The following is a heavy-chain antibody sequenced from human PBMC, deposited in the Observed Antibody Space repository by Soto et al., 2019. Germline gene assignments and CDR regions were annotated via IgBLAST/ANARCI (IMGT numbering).Heavy chain of an antibody. CDR1: GCTFSNAW. CDR2: IKSRTDGGTT. CDR3: TTGHTTVTKTHAIDY. D-gene: IGHD4-17*01. V-gene: IGHV3-15*01. Sequence: GGSLRLSCAASGCTFSNAWMSWVRQAPGKGLEWVGRIKSRTDGGTTDYAAPVKGRFTISRDDSKNTLYLQMNSLKTEDTAVYYCTTGHTTVTKTHAIDYWGQGTLVPVSS. J-gene: IGHJ4*02.